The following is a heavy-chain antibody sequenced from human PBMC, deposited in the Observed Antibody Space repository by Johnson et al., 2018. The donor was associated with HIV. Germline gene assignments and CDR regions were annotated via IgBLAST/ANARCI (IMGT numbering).Heavy chain of an antibody. J-gene: IGHJ3*02. CDR1: GFTFSSYA. D-gene: IGHD6-25*01. Sequence: QVQLVESGGGVVQPGRSLRLSCAASGFTFSSYAMHWVRQAPGKGLEWVAVISYDGSNKYYADSVKGRFTISRDNSKNTLYLQMNSRRAEDTAWYYFASLAAQEAFDIWGQGTMVTVSS. CDR3: ASLAAQEAFDI. CDR2: ISYDGSNK. V-gene: IGHV3-30*04.